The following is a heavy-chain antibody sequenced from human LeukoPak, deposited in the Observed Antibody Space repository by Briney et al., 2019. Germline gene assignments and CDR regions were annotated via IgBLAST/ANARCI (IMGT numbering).Heavy chain of an antibody. Sequence: GGSLRLSCAASGFTFNNYAMSWVRQAAGKGLEWVSRVSGSGDSTSNADSVKGRFTISRDNSKNTLYLQMNSLRAEDTALYYCARDDAPGGGYLDYWGQGNLVTVSS. V-gene: IGHV3-23*01. CDR3: ARDDAPGGGYLDY. CDR2: VSGSGDST. J-gene: IGHJ4*02. D-gene: IGHD2-8*01. CDR1: GFTFNNYA.